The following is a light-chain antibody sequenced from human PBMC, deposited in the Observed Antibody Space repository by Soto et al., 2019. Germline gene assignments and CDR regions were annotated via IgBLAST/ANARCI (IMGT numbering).Light chain of an antibody. J-gene: IGKJ2*01. V-gene: IGKV3-20*01. CDR2: GAS. CDR3: QQYGTSPVT. Sequence: EIVLTQSPGTLSLSPGERATLSCRASQSVSNTYLAWYQHKPGQAPRLLIYGASDRATGIPDRFSGSGSVTDFTLTISSLEPEDFALYYCQQYGTSPVTFGRGTKLEIK. CDR1: QSVSNTY.